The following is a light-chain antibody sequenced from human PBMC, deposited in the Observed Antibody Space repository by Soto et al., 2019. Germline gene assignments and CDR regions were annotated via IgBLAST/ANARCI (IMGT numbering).Light chain of an antibody. J-gene: IGKJ2*01. CDR1: QSISSSY. CDR3: QFFGRYRYT. Sequence: EIVLTQSPGTLSLSPGERATLACRASQSISSSYLAWYQQKPGQAPRLLIYGASSRATGIPDRFSGSGSGTDFTLTISRLEPEDFAVYYCQFFGRYRYTFGQGTKLEIK. V-gene: IGKV3-20*01. CDR2: GAS.